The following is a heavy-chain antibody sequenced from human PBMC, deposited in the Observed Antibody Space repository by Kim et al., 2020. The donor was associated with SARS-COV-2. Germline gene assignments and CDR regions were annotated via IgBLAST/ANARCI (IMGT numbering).Heavy chain of an antibody. CDR2: ISAYNGNT. V-gene: IGHV1-18*01. CDR3: AREGRRWFGDTIGGGWFDP. Sequence: ASVKVSCKASGYTFTSYGISWVRQAPGQGLEWMGWISAYNGNTNYAQKLQGRVTMTTDTSTSTAYMELRSLRSDDTAVYYCAREGRRWFGDTIGGGWFDPWGQGTLVTVSS. D-gene: IGHD3-10*01. CDR1: GYTFTSYG. J-gene: IGHJ5*02.